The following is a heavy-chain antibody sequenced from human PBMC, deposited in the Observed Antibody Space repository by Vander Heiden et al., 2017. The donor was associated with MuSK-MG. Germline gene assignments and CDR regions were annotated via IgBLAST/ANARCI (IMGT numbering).Heavy chain of an antibody. CDR3: ARVTSAARHTLGWFDP. D-gene: IGHD6-6*01. V-gene: IGHV1-69*01. Sequence: QVQLVQSGAEVKKPGSSVKVSCKASGGPFSSYAISWVRQAPGQGLEWMGGIIPIFGTANYAQKFQGRVTMTADESTSTAYMELSSLRSEDTAVYYCARVTSAARHTLGWFDPWGQGTLGTVSS. J-gene: IGHJ5*02. CDR1: GGPFSSYA. CDR2: IIPIFGTA.